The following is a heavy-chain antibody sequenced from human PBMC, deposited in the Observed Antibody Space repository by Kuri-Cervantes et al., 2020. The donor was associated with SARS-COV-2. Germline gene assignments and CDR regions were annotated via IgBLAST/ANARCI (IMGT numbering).Heavy chain of an antibody. CDR3: ASWGGYDVGAFDI. Sequence: SETLSLTCTVSGGSISSHYWSWIRQPPGKGLEWIGYIYHSWSTYYNPSLKSRVTISVDRSKNQFSLSLSSVTAADTAVYYCASWGGYDVGAFDIWGQGTMVTVSS. J-gene: IGHJ3*02. V-gene: IGHV4-59*11. CDR1: GGSISSHY. D-gene: IGHD5-12*01. CDR2: IYHSWST.